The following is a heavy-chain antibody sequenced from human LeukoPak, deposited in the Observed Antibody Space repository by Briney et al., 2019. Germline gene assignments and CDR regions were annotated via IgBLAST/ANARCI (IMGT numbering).Heavy chain of an antibody. CDR2: IYYSGST. CDR3: ARISGYSYAHFDY. J-gene: IGHJ4*02. V-gene: IGHV4-39*01. Sequence: NPSETLSLTCTVSGGSISSSGYYWGWIRQPPGKGLEWIASIYYSGSTYYNPSLKSRVTISVDTSKNQFSLKLSSVTAADTAVYYCARISGYSYAHFDYWGQGTLVTVSS. D-gene: IGHD5-18*01. CDR1: GGSISSSGYY.